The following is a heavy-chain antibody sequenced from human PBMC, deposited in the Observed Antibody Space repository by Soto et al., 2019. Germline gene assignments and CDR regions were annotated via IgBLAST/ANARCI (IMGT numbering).Heavy chain of an antibody. CDR1: VGTFNTYA. J-gene: IGHJ4*02. CDR2: ISPMVGAA. V-gene: IGHV1-69*19. D-gene: IGHD3-10*01. Sequence: QVQLVQSGAEMKKPGSSVKVSCQSSVGTFNTYAMNWVRQAPGQGPEWMGDISPMVGAANYASKFQGRVTITADEYTGTSYMQLSSLTSEDAALYFCAREVQVHTPAFVYWGQGTLVTVSS. CDR3: AREVQVHTPAFVY.